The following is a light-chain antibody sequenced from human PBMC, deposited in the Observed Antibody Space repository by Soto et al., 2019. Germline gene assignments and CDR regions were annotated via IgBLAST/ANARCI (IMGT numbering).Light chain of an antibody. CDR2: GAS. V-gene: IGKV3D-20*02. CDR3: QQRSNWPRT. Sequence: EIVLTQSPGTLSLSPGERAILSCRASQSVSSSYLAWYRQKPGQAPSLLIYGASSRATGIPDRFSGSGSGTEFTLTISSLQSEDFAVYYCQQRSNWPRTFGQGTKVDIK. J-gene: IGKJ1*01. CDR1: QSVSSSY.